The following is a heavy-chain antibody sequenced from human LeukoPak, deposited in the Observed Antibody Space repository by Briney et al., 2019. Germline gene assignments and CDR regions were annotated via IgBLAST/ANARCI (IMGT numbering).Heavy chain of an antibody. V-gene: IGHV1-46*01. Sequence: ASVKVTCKASGYTFTSYGISWVRQAPGQGLEWMGIINPSGGSTSYAQKFQGRVTMTRDTSTSTVYMELSSLRSEDTAVYYCARTATVTEYNWFDPWGQGTLVTVSS. CDR3: ARTATVTEYNWFDP. D-gene: IGHD4-17*01. CDR1: GYTFTSYG. CDR2: INPSGGST. J-gene: IGHJ5*02.